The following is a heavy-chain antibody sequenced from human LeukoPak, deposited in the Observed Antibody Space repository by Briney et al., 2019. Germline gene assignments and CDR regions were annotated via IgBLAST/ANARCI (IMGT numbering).Heavy chain of an antibody. Sequence: GGSLRLSCAASGFTFSSYAMSWVCQAPGKGLEWVSAISGSGGSTYYADSVKGRFTISRDNSKNTLYLQMNSLRAEDTAVYYCAKNPRGYSYGSFYFDYWGQGTLVTVSS. D-gene: IGHD5-18*01. CDR2: ISGSGGST. CDR3: AKNPRGYSYGSFYFDY. J-gene: IGHJ4*02. CDR1: GFTFSSYA. V-gene: IGHV3-23*01.